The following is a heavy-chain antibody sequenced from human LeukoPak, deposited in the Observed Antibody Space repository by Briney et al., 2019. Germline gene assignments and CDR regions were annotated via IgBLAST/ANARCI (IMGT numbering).Heavy chain of an antibody. CDR2: MNPNSGNT. D-gene: IGHD2-2*01. V-gene: IGHV1-8*03. J-gene: IGHJ5*02. CDR3: ARGGIVVVPAAIRFDP. Sequence: ASVKVSCKASGYTFTSYGISWVRQATGQGLEWMGWMNPNSGNTGYAQKFQGRVTITRNTSISTAYMELSSLRSEDTAVYYCARGGIVVVPAAIRFDPWGQGTLVTVSS. CDR1: GYTFTSYG.